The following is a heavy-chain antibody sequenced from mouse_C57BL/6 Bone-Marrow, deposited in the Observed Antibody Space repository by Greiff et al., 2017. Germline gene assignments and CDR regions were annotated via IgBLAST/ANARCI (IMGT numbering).Heavy chain of an antibody. CDR2: ISDGGSYT. CDR1: GFTFSSYA. V-gene: IGHV5-4*01. D-gene: IGHD1-1*01. J-gene: IGHJ2*01. CDR3: ARDLLCYYGFDY. Sequence: EVMLVESGGGLVKPGGSLKLSCAASGFTFSSYAMSWVRQTPEKRLEWVATISDGGSYTYYPDNVKGRFTISRDNAENNLYLQMSHLKSEDTAMYYCARDLLCYYGFDYWGQGTTLTVSS.